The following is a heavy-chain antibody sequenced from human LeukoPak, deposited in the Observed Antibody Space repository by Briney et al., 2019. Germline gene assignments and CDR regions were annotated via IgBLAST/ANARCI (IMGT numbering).Heavy chain of an antibody. CDR3: ARVFDSGSQAYFYYMDV. V-gene: IGHV4-4*07. CDR1: GDSISSYY. D-gene: IGHD3-10*01. J-gene: IGHJ6*03. CDR2: IYSSGST. Sequence: SETLSLTCTVSGDSISSYYWSWIRQPAGKGLEWIGRIYSSGSTNYNPSLKSRVTMSVDTSKNQFSLKVSSVTAADTAVYYCARVFDSGSQAYFYYMDVWGKGTTVIISS.